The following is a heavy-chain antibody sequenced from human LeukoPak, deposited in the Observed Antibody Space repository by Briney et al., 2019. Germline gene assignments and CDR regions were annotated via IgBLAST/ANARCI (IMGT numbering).Heavy chain of an antibody. CDR1: GVTVSSNSAA. Sequence: KSSQTLSLTCAFSGVTVSSNSAAWNWFRQSPSRGLEWLGRTYYRSKWYNDYAVSVKSRITINPDTSKNQFSLQLDSVAPEDTAVYYCAGGTGVFDYWGQGTRVTVSS. CDR3: AGGTGVFDY. CDR2: TYYRSKWYN. J-gene: IGHJ4*02. D-gene: IGHD7-27*01. V-gene: IGHV6-1*01.